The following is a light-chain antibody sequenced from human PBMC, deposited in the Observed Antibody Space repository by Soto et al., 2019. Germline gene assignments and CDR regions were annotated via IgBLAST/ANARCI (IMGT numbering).Light chain of an antibody. CDR3: SSYTSSSPLGYV. V-gene: IGLV2-14*01. J-gene: IGLJ1*01. Sequence: QSVLTQPASGSGSPGQSITISCTGTSSDVGGYNYVSWYQQHPGKAPKLMIYEVSNRPSGVSNRFSGSKSGNTASLTISGLQADDEADYYCSSYTSSSPLGYVFGTGTKLTVL. CDR2: EVS. CDR1: SSDVGGYNY.